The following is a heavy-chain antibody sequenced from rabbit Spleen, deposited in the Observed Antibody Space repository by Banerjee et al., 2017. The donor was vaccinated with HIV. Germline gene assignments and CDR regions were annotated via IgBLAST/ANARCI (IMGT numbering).Heavy chain of an antibody. CDR1: GVSFSSNYY. CDR2: IDTGSSGFT. V-gene: IGHV1S40*01. Sequence: QSLEESGGDLVKPGASLTLTCTASGVSFSSNYYMCWVRQAPGKGLEWIACIDTGSSGFTYFASWAKGRFTISKTSSTTVTLQVTSLTAADTATYFCARGGGLWGPGTLVTVS. J-gene: IGHJ4*01. CDR3: ARGGGL.